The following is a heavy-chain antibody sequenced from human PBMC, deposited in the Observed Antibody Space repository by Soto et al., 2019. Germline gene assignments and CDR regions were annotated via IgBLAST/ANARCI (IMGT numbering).Heavy chain of an antibody. D-gene: IGHD5-12*01. CDR1: GFPFSSYS. J-gene: IGHJ6*02. CDR3: ARERFDGYKSYGMDV. V-gene: IGHV3-21*01. Sequence: GGSLRLSCAASGFPFSSYSMNWVRPAPGKGLEWVSSISSSSSYIYYADSVKGRFTISRDNAKNSLYLQMNSLRAEDTAVYYCARERFDGYKSYGMDVWGQGTTVTVSS. CDR2: ISSSSSYI.